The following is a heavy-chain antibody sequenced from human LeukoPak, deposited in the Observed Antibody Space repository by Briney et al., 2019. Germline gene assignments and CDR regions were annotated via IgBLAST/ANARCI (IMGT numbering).Heavy chain of an antibody. CDR2: ISYDGSNK. V-gene: IGHV3-30*03. D-gene: IGHD1-26*01. Sequence: GGSLRLSCAASGFTFSSYGMHWVRQAPGKGLEWVAVISYDGSNKYYADSVKGRFTISRDNAKNTLYLQMNSLRAEDTAVYYCVRAGGSYPFDYWGQGILVTVSS. CDR1: GFTFSSYG. J-gene: IGHJ4*02. CDR3: VRAGGSYPFDY.